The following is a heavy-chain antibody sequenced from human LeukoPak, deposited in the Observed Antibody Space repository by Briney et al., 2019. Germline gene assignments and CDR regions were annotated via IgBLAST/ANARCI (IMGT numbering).Heavy chain of an antibody. J-gene: IGHJ5*02. V-gene: IGHV4-39*07. D-gene: IGHD2-2*01. Sequence: SETLSLTCTVSGGSISSSSYYWGWIRQPPGKGLEWIGSIYYSGSTYYNPSLKSRVTISVDTSKNQFSLKLSSVTAADTAVYYCARGDIVVVPAAGNFDPWGQGTLVTVSS. CDR3: ARGDIVVVPAAGNFDP. CDR1: GGSISSSSYY. CDR2: IYYSGST.